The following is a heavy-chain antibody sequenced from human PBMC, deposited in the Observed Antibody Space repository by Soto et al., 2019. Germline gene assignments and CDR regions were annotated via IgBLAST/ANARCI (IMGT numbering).Heavy chain of an antibody. CDR1: GGTFNTYT. Sequence: QVQLVQSGAEVKTPGASVKVSCKASGGTFNTYTISWVRQVPGQGLEWMGGIMPLYAKPTYSQPFLARLTIAADEHTTTFDMELSSLRSEDTALYYCASLNNWSSGDGRIDVWGRGTAVSVSS. V-gene: IGHV1-69*01. CDR2: IMPLYAKP. J-gene: IGHJ6*02. CDR3: ASLNNWSSGDGRIDV. D-gene: IGHD1-26*01.